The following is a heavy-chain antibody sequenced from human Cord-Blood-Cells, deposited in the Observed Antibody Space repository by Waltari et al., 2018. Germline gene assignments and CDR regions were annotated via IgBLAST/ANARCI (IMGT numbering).Heavy chain of an antibody. CDR3: ARGGQDYDFWSGYYDAFDI. CDR2: IYHSGST. J-gene: IGHJ3*02. V-gene: IGHV4-38-2*01. D-gene: IGHD3-3*01. Sequence: QVQLQESGPGLVKPSETLSLTCAVSGYSISSGYYWGWIRQPPGKGLEWIGSIYHSGSTYYNPSLKSRVTISVDTSKNQFSLKLSSVTAADTAVYYCARGGQDYDFWSGYYDAFDIWGQGTMVTVSS. CDR1: GYSISSGYY.